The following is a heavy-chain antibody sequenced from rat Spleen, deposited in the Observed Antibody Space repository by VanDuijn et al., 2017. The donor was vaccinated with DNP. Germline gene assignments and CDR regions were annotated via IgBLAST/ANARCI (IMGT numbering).Heavy chain of an antibody. CDR3: TATDSGSFDY. V-gene: IGHV5-20*01. J-gene: IGHJ2*01. CDR1: GFTFSDYN. Sequence: EVQLVESGGGLVQPGRSLKLSCAASGFTFSDYNMAWVRQAPTKGLEWVATISTSGGSTYYRDSVKGRFTVSRDNAKSSLYLQMDSLRSEDTATYFCTATDSGSFDYWGQGVMVTVSS. D-gene: IGHD4-3*01. CDR2: ISTSGGST.